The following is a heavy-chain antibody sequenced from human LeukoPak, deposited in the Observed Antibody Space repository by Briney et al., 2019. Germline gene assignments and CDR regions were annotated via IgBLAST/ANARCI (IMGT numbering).Heavy chain of an antibody. D-gene: IGHD3-10*01. V-gene: IGHV4-34*01. CDR3: ARERKWWLSGPYYIDC. CDR1: GFSFSAYY. Sequence: ASETLSLTCAVYGFSFSAYYWSWVRQPPGKGLEWVGEINRSGSTNYNPSLKSRVTISVDTSKTKFSLSLSSVSAAATAAYYCARERKWWLSGPYYIDCWGQGTLVTVSS. J-gene: IGHJ4*02. CDR2: INRSGST.